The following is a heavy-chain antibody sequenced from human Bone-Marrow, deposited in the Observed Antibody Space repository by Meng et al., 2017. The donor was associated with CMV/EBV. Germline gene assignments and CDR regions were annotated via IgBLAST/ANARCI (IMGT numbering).Heavy chain of an antibody. D-gene: IGHD4-17*01. CDR2: IGSNGSNK. CDR3: AKDGVDFTDYVRYLDL. Sequence: GESLKISCVASGFTFSDHGMHWVRQAPGKGLEWVAFIGSNGSNKKHVDSVKGRFTISRDNSKSTLYLQMNSLRPEDTAVYYGAKDGVDFTDYVRYLDLWGRGTLVTVSS. CDR1: GFTFSDHG. J-gene: IGHJ2*01. V-gene: IGHV3-30*02.